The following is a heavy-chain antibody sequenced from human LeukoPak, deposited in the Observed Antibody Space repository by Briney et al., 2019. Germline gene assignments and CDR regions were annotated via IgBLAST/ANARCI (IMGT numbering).Heavy chain of an antibody. Sequence: SVKVSCKASGGTFSSYAISWVRQAPGQGLEWMGRIIPILGIANYAQKFQGRVTITADKSTSTAYMELSSLRSEDTAVYYCARNGGPPTSVEMATIWPRAFDIWGQGTMVTVSS. CDR3: ARNGGPPTSVEMATIWPRAFDI. D-gene: IGHD5-24*01. V-gene: IGHV1-69*04. CDR2: IIPILGIA. J-gene: IGHJ3*02. CDR1: GGTFSSYA.